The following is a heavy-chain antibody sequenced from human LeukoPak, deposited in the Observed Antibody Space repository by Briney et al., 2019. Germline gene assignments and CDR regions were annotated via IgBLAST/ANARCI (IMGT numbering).Heavy chain of an antibody. D-gene: IGHD6-19*01. Sequence: PSETLSLTCTVSGYSLSAGFGWGWIRQPPGKGLEWIGNLFHDGNTYYNPPLNGRVTMSVDTSKNQFSLTLNAVAAADTAVYFCARRGSSTGWSFDCWGLGSLVTVSS. CDR1: GYSLSAGFG. V-gene: IGHV4-38-2*02. CDR3: ARRGSSTGWSFDC. CDR2: LFHDGNT. J-gene: IGHJ4*02.